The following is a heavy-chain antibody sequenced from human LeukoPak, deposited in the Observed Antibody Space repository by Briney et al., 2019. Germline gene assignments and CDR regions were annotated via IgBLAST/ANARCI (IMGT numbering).Heavy chain of an antibody. CDR2: INAGNGNT. V-gene: IGHV1-3*01. J-gene: IGHJ6*04. CDR1: GGTFSSYA. Sequence: ASVKVSCKASGGTFSSYAISWVRQAPGQRLEWMGWINAGNGNTKYSQKFQGRVTITRDTSASTAYMELSSLRSEDTAVYYCARDFLCSSTSCSYNYYGMDVWGKGTTVTVSS. D-gene: IGHD2-2*01. CDR3: ARDFLCSSTSCSYNYYGMDV.